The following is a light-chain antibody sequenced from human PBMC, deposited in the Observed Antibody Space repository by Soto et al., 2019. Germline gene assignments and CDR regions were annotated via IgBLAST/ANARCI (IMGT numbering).Light chain of an antibody. CDR3: QQYGSSPVT. CDR1: QSVSSSY. V-gene: IGKV3-20*01. J-gene: IGKJ2*01. CDR2: GAS. Sequence: EIVLTQSPGTLSLSPGERATLSCRASQSVSSSYLAWYQQKPGQTPRLLIYGASSRATGIPDRFSGSGSGTDFTLTISRLEPEDFAVYYCQQYGSSPVTFGQGTKLEIK.